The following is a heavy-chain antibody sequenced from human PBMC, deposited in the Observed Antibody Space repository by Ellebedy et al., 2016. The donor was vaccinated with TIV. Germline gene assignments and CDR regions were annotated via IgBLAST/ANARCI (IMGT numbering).Heavy chain of an antibody. CDR3: ARQGGSSVRDGYFDL. CDR2: TSGSSDFI. J-gene: IGHJ2*01. Sequence: GESLKISCAASGFTFSTSTMNWVRQAPGKGLEWVSSTSGSSDFIFYADSMKGRLTISRDNANNLLFLQMNSLRAEDTAVYICARQGGSSVRDGYFDLWGRGTLVTVSS. V-gene: IGHV3-21*01. D-gene: IGHD5-12*01. CDR1: GFTFSTST.